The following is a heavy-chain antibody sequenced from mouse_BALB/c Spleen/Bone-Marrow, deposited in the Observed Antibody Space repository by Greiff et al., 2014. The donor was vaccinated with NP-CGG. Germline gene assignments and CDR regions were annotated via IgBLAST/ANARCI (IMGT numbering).Heavy chain of an antibody. D-gene: IGHD1-1*01. CDR1: GYTFTSYW. CDR3: ARGSYYYGSSSPWFAY. J-gene: IGHJ3*01. CDR2: ISPGSGTT. V-gene: IGHV1S41*01. Sequence: DLVKPGASVKLSCKASGYTFTSYWINWIKQRPGQGLEWIGRISPGSGTTYYNEMFKGKATLTVDTSSTTAYIQLSSLSSEDSAVYFCARGSYYYGSSSPWFAYWGQGTLVTVSA.